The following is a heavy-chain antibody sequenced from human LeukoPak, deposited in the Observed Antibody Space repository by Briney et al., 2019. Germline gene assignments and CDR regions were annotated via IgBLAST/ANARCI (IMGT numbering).Heavy chain of an antibody. D-gene: IGHD1-7*01. CDR3: VGWGISGITNH. CDR1: GFTFSSYW. V-gene: IGHV3-7*01. CDR2: TKQDGSEK. Sequence: GGSLRLSCVASGFTFSSYWMSWVRQAPGKGLEWVAQTKQDGSEKYYVDSVKGRFTTSRDKNSLFLQMNSVRAEDTAVYYCVGWGISGITNHWGQGTLVTVSS. J-gene: IGHJ4*02.